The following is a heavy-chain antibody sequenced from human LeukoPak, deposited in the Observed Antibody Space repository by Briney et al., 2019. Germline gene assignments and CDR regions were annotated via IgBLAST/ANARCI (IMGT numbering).Heavy chain of an antibody. V-gene: IGHV4-59*01. CDR1: SGSMSRYY. Sequence: SETLSLTCSVCSGSMSRYYWSWIRQPPGKGLEWIGYVNYSGSTNYNPSLRSRVTISIDTSKNQFSLKLSSVTAADTAVYYCAREARTGTYYGIDYWGQGTLVTVSS. CDR2: VNYSGST. J-gene: IGHJ4*02. CDR3: AREARTGTYYGIDY. D-gene: IGHD1-26*01.